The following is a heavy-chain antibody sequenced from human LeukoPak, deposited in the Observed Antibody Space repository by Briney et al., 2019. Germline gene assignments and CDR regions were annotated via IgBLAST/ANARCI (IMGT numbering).Heavy chain of an antibody. D-gene: IGHD2-2*01. CDR2: IYYSGST. V-gene: IGHV4-59*01. CDR1: GGSLGSYY. Sequence: PSETLSLTCTVSGGSLGSYYWSWIRQPPGKGLEWIGYIYYSGSTNYNPSLKSRVTISVDTSKNQFSLKLSSVTAADTAVYYCARGVVPAAMGYYYYMDVWGKGTTVTVSS. J-gene: IGHJ6*03. CDR3: ARGVVPAAMGYYYYMDV.